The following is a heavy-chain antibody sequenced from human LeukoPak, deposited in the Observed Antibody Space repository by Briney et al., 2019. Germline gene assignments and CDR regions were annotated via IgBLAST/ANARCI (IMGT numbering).Heavy chain of an antibody. CDR2: ISYDGSNK. V-gene: IGHV3-30*03. J-gene: IGHJ4*02. CDR3: ARESGLLGDY. Sequence: GRSLRLSCAASGFTFSSYGMHWVRQAPGKGLEWVAVISYDGSNKYYADSVKGRFTISRDNSKDTLYLQMNSLRAEDTAMYYCARESGLLGDYWGQGTLVTVSS. D-gene: IGHD3-22*01. CDR1: GFTFSSYG.